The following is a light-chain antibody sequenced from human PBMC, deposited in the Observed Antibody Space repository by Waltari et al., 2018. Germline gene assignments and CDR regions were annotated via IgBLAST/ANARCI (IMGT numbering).Light chain of an antibody. Sequence: DIQMTQSPSSVSASVGDRVTITCPASQDINQWLAWFQQTAVKAPKLLIYAGSCLQSGVPSRFSGSGAGADFTLTISTLQPEDSATYYCQQAHSFPYSFGQGTKLEIK. V-gene: IGKV1-12*01. J-gene: IGKJ2*03. CDR1: QDINQW. CDR2: AGS. CDR3: QQAHSFPYS.